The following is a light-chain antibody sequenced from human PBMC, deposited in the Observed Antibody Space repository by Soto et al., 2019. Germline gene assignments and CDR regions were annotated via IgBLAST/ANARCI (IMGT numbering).Light chain of an antibody. Sequence: DIEMTQSPSTLPASLGDRVTITCRASQTISSWLAWYQQKPGKAPKLLIYKASTLKSGVPSRFSGSGSGTEFTLTISDVQPEDFAIYYCHQRQSWPRTFGQGTKVDIK. CDR1: QTISSW. CDR3: HQRQSWPRT. CDR2: KAS. V-gene: IGKV1-5*03. J-gene: IGKJ1*01.